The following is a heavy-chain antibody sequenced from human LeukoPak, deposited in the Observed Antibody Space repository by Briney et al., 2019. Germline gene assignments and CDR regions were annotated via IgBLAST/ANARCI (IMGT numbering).Heavy chain of an antibody. Sequence: SETLSLTCTVSGGSISSYYWSWLRQPPGKGLEWIGYIYYSGSTNYNPSLKSRVTISVDTSKNQFSPKLSSVTAADTAVYYCARDSWLNYMDVWGKGTTVTISS. CDR3: ARDSWLNYMDV. V-gene: IGHV4-59*01. CDR2: IYYSGST. D-gene: IGHD5-12*01. J-gene: IGHJ6*03. CDR1: GGSISSYY.